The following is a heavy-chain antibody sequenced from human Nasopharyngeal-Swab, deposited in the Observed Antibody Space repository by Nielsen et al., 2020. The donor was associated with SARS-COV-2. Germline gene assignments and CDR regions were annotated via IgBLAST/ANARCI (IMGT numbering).Heavy chain of an antibody. CDR2: ISSSSSYI. J-gene: IGHJ6*02. CDR3: AREGLDYDFWSAYFMDV. D-gene: IGHD3-3*01. Sequence: GESLQISCAASGFTFNNYNFNWVRQAPGKGLEWVSSISSSSSYIYYADSVKGRFTISRDNAKNSLYLQMNSLRAEDTAVYYCAREGLDYDFWSAYFMDVWGQGTTVTVSS. V-gene: IGHV3-21*01. CDR1: GFTFNNYN.